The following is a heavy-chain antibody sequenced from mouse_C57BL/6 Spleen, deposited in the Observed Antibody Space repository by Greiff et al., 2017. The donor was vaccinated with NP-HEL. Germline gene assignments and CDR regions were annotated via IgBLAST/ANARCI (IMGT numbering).Heavy chain of an antibody. CDR1: GYTFTSYW. J-gene: IGHJ3*01. Sequence: QVQLQQPGAELVMPGASVKLSCKASGYTFTSYWMHWVKQRPGQGLEWIGEIDPSDSYTNYNQKFKGKSTLTVDKSSSTSYMQLSSLTSEDSAVYYCARPLYYGSSQFAYWGQGTLVTVSA. CDR2: IDPSDSYT. V-gene: IGHV1-69*01. CDR3: ARPLYYGSSQFAY. D-gene: IGHD1-1*01.